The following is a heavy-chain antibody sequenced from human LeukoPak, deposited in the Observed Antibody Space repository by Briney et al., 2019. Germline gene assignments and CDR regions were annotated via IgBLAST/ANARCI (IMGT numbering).Heavy chain of an antibody. J-gene: IGHJ5*02. CDR2: IYYSGST. D-gene: IGHD6-25*01. CDR1: GGSTSVYS. Sequence: PSETLSLTCTVSGGSTSVYSWSWIRQPPGKGLEWIGYIYYSGSTNCNPSLKSRVTISVDTSKNQVSLKLSSVTAADTAIYYCARGAESGRNWFDPWGQGTLVTVSS. V-gene: IGHV4-59*01. CDR3: ARGAESGRNWFDP.